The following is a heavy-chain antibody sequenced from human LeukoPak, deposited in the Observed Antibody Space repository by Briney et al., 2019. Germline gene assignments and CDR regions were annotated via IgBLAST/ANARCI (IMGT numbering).Heavy chain of an antibody. V-gene: IGHV1-2*02. Sequence: GASVKVSCKASGYTFTGYCMHWVRQAPGQGLEWMGWINPNSGGTNYAQKFQGRVTMTRDTSISTAYMELSSLRSEDTAVYYCARVSGYCSSTSCYIHDYSNYVFDYWGQGTLVTVSS. D-gene: IGHD2-2*02. CDR1: GYTFTGYC. CDR2: INPNSGGT. J-gene: IGHJ4*02. CDR3: ARVSGYCSSTSCYIHDYSNYVFDY.